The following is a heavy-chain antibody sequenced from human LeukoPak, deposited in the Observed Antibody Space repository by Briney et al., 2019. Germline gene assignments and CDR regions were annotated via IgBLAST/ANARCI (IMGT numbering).Heavy chain of an antibody. V-gene: IGHV1-46*01. CDR3: ARDGGGMSSGYRRGDY. D-gene: IGHD3-22*01. CDR2: INPSGGST. Sequence: ASVKVSCKASGYTFTSYYMHWVRQAPGQGLEWMGIINPSGGSTSYAQKFQGRVTMTRDTSTSTVYMELSSLRSEDTAVYYCARDGGGMSSGYRRGDYWGQGTLVTVSS. CDR1: GYTFTSYY. J-gene: IGHJ4*02.